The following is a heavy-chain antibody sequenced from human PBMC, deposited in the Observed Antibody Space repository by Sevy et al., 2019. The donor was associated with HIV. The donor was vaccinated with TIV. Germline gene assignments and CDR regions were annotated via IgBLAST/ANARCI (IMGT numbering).Heavy chain of an antibody. CDR1: GFDFSIYS. Sequence: GGSPRLSCAASGFDFSIYSMSWVHQAPGKGLEWVSTLSFGCGKINYADSVKGRFTISRDNSKSSVYLQMNNMRVEDTAVYYCAREGCTRPHDYWGQGTLVTVSS. D-gene: IGHD2-8*01. CDR3: AREGCTRPHDY. CDR2: LSFGCGKI. J-gene: IGHJ4*02. V-gene: IGHV3-23*01.